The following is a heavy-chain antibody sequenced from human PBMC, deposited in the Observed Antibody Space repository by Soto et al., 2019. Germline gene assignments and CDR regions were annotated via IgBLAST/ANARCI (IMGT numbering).Heavy chain of an antibody. CDR1: GFTFSSYA. J-gene: IGHJ4*02. Sequence: EVQLLESGGGLVQPGGSLRLSCAASGFTFSSYAMSWVRQAPGKGLEWVSAISGSGGSTYYADSVKGRFTISRDNSKNTLYLQMNSLRAEDTAVYYCAKDQRFLESLLAGWYFDYWGQGTLVTVSS. CDR3: AKDQRFLESLLAGWYFDY. D-gene: IGHD3-3*01. CDR2: ISGSGGST. V-gene: IGHV3-23*01.